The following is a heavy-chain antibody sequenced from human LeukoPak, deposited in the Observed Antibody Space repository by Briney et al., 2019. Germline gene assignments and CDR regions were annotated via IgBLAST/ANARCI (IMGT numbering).Heavy chain of an antibody. V-gene: IGHV4-59*01. CDR1: GGSISSYY. CDR3: ARDRVVATRTYYYYYMDV. CDR2: IYYSGST. D-gene: IGHD5-12*01. J-gene: IGHJ6*03. Sequence: SETLSLTCTVSGGSISSYYWSWIRQPPGKGLEWLGYIYYSGSTNYNPSLKSRVTISVDTSKNQFSLKLSSVTAADTAVYYCARDRVVATRTYYYYYMDVWGKGTTVTISS.